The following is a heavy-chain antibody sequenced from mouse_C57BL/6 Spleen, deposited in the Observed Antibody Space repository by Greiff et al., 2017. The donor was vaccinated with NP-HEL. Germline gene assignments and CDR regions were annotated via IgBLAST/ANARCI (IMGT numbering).Heavy chain of an antibody. CDR2: ISNLAYSI. CDR1: GFTFSDYG. CDR3: ARYYGNYRAMDY. D-gene: IGHD2-1*01. V-gene: IGHV5-15*01. J-gene: IGHJ4*01. Sequence: EVQGVESGGGLVQPGGSLKLSCAASGFTFSDYGMAWVRQAPRKGPEWVAFISNLAYSIYYADTVTGRFTLSRENAKNTLYLEMSSLRAEDTAMYYCARYYGNYRAMDYWGQGTSVTVSA.